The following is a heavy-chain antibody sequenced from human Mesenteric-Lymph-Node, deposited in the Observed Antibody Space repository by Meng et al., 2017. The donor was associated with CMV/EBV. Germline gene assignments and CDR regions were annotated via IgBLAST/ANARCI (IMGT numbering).Heavy chain of an antibody. J-gene: IGHJ5*02. Sequence: GESLKISCAASGFTFSSYSLNWVRQAPGKGLEWVSSISSSSTYIYYADSVKGRFTISRDNAKNSLYLQMNSLRAEDTAVYYCARERASYYQINWFDPWGQGTLVTVSS. V-gene: IGHV3-21*01. CDR1: GFTFSSYS. D-gene: IGHD3-10*01. CDR2: ISSSSTYI. CDR3: ARERASYYQINWFDP.